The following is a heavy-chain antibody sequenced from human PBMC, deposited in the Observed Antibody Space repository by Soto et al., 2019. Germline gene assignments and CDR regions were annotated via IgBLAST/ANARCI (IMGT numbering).Heavy chain of an antibody. J-gene: IGHJ4*02. D-gene: IGHD1-1*01. V-gene: IGHV4-34*01. CDR2: INHSGIT. CDR1: GLTFRRSW. CDR3: VRGPYNYNSRYFDY. Sequence: GSLRLSCAVSGLTFRRSWMTWVRQPPGKGLEWLAEINHSGITNYNPSVESRVSMSVDTSKNQFSLRLYSVTAADTAVYYCVRGPYNYNSRYFDYWGQGTLVTVSS.